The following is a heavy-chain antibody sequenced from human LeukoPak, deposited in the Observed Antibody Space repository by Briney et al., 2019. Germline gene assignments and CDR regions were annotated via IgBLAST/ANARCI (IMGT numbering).Heavy chain of an antibody. CDR2: ISAYNGNT. J-gene: IGHJ4*02. CDR3: ARDGPPSIAAHQY. CDR1: GYTFTSYG. Sequence: ASVKVSCKASGYTFTSYGISWVRQAPGQGLEWMGWISAYNGNTNYAQKLQGRVTMTTDTSTSTACMELRSLRSDDTAVYYCARDGPPSIAAHQYWGQGTLVTVSS. D-gene: IGHD6-6*01. V-gene: IGHV1-18*01.